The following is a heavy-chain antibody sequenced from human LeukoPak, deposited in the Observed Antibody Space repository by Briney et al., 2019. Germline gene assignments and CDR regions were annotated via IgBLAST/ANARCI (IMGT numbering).Heavy chain of an antibody. CDR1: GGTFSSYA. D-gene: IGHD2-2*01. CDR3: ARGEIVVVPAPYGMDV. CDR2: ISAYNGNT. J-gene: IGHJ6*02. V-gene: IGHV1-18*01. Sequence: ASVKVSCKASGGTFSSYAISWVRQAPGQGLEWMGWISAYNGNTNYAQKLQGRVTMTTDTSTSTAYMELRSLRSDDTAVYYCARGEIVVVPAPYGMDVWGQGATVTVSS.